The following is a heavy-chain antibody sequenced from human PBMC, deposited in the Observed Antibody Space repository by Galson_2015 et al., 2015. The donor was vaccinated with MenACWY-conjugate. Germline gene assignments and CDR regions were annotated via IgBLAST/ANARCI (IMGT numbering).Heavy chain of an antibody. CDR3: TKGAIYYYSSGKRYDAFDI. CDR2: ISASGGDI. CDR1: GFTFSKYA. D-gene: IGHD3-22*01. Sequence: SLRVSCAASGFTFSKYAMSWVRQAPGKGLEWVSGISASGGDIDYADSVKGRFTISRDTSKNTIYLQMNSLRAEDTAVYHCTKGAIYYYSSGKRYDAFDIWGRGTMVTVSS. V-gene: IGHV3-23*01. J-gene: IGHJ3*02.